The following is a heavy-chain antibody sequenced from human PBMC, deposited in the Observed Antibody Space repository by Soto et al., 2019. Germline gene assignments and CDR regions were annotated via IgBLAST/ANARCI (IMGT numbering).Heavy chain of an antibody. CDR3: ASQHYYDSSGYYVVY. J-gene: IGHJ4*02. Sequence: SETLSLTCTVSGGSITNNHYYWGWVRQPPGKGLEWIASIYYSGTTYYNPSLQSRVTKSIDTSRNQFSLKLSSVTATDTAVYYCASQHYYDSSGYYVVYWGQGTLVTVSS. CDR2: IYYSGTT. D-gene: IGHD3-22*01. V-gene: IGHV4-39*01. CDR1: GGSITNNHYY.